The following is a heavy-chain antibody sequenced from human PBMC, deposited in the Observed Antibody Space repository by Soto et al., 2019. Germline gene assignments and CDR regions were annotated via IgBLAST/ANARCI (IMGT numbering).Heavy chain of an antibody. CDR3: GRDGGVYYGLEINWFDP. D-gene: IGHD3-10*01. CDR2: ISSSSSYI. CDR1: GFTFSSYR. V-gene: IGHV3-21*01. J-gene: IGHJ5*02. Sequence: EVQLVESGGVLVKPGGSLRLSCAASGFTFSSYRMNWVGQSPGKGLKGFSSISSSSSYIYYADSVKGRFTISRDNAKNSLELQMNSLRAEDTAVYYCGRDGGVYYGLEINWFDPWGQGTLVTVSS.